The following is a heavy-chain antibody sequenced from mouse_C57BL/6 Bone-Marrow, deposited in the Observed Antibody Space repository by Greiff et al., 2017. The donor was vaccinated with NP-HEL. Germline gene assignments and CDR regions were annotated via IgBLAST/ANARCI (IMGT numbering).Heavy chain of an antibody. CDR1: GYTFTSYW. CDR3: ATHDFDY. V-gene: IGHV1-69*01. J-gene: IGHJ2*01. CDR2: IDPSDSYT. Sequence: QVQLQQSGAELVMPGASVKLSCKASGYTFTSYWMHWVKQRPGQGLEWIGEIDPSDSYTNYNQKFKGKSTLTVDKSSSTAYMQLSSLTSEDSAVYYCATHDFDYWGKGTTLTVSS.